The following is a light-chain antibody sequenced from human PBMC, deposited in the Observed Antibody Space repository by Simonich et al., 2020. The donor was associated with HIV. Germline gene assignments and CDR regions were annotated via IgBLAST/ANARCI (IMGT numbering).Light chain of an antibody. Sequence: QSALTQPASVSGSPGQSITIPCPGTSSDVGSYILVSWDQQHPGKAPKVMIYEGSGRPSGVSNRFSGSKSDNTASLTISGLQAEDEADYYCCSYAGSSTWVFGGGTKVTVL. CDR1: SSDVGSYIL. J-gene: IGLJ3*02. CDR3: CSYAGSSTWV. V-gene: IGLV2-23*01. CDR2: EGS.